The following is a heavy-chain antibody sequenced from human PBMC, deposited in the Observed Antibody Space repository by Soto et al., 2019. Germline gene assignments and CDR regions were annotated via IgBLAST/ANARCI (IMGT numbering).Heavy chain of an antibody. CDR2: IYYSGST. CDR3: AREDNSNWFDP. V-gene: IGHV4-59*01. J-gene: IGHJ5*02. D-gene: IGHD1-20*01. Sequence: SETLSLTCTVSGGSISSYYWSWIRQPPGKGLEWIGYIYYSGSTNYNPSLKSRVTISVDTSKNQFPLKLSSVTAADTAVYYCAREDNSNWFDPWGQGTLVTVSS. CDR1: GGSISSYY.